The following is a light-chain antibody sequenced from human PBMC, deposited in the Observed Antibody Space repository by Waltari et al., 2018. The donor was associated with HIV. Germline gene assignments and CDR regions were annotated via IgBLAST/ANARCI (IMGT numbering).Light chain of an antibody. J-gene: IGLJ1*01. CDR2: EVS. V-gene: IGLV2-14*01. Sequence: QSALTQPASVSGSPGQSNTSSCTGTSSDVGGYNYVSWYQQHPGKAHKLMIYEVSNRPSGVSNRFSGSKSGNTASLTISGLQAEDEADYYCSSYTSSSTLYVFGTGTKVTVL. CDR3: SSYTSSSTLYV. CDR1: SSDVGGYNY.